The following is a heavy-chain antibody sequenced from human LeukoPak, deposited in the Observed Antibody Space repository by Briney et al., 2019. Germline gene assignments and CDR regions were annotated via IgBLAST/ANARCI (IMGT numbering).Heavy chain of an antibody. V-gene: IGHV3-53*01. D-gene: IGHD3-16*01. CDR2: IYSGGTT. CDR1: GFTVSSNY. J-gene: IGHJ6*03. Sequence: PGGSLRLSCAASGFTVSSNYMSWLRQAPGKGLEWVSVIYSGGTTYYADSVKGRFTISRDNSKNTLYLQMNRLRAEDTAVYYCARDKVWDYFYYYMDVWGKGTTVTVSS. CDR3: ARDKVWDYFYYYMDV.